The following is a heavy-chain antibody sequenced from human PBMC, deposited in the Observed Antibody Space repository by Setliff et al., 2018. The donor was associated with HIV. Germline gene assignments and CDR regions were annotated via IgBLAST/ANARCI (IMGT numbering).Heavy chain of an antibody. Sequence: SETLSLTCTVXXXXXXXXXRHWAWIRRPPGMVLEYVGTSYYTGSTDHNPFLASRVATPVDTXXXXFSLKLSSVTAADTAVYYCARIVRWELVATSTFFYCYXXVWGKGTXXXVSS. J-gene: IGHJ6*03. V-gene: IGHV4-39*01. D-gene: IGHD1-26*01. CDR2: SYYTGST. CDR1: XXXXXXXXRH. CDR3: ARIVRWELVATSTFFYCYXXV.